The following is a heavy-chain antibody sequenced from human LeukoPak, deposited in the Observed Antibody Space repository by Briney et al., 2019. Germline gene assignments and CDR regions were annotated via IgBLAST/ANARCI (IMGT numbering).Heavy chain of an antibody. CDR1: GGSISSGGYY. CDR2: IYYSGST. D-gene: IGHD3-3*01. V-gene: IGHV4-31*03. Sequence: SQTLSLTCTVSGGSISSGGYYWSWIRQHPGKGLEWIGYIYYSGSTYYNPSLKSRVTISVDTSKNQFSLKLSSVTAADTAVYYCAGAGSDGDLWSGYLDYWGQGTLVTVSS. J-gene: IGHJ4*02. CDR3: AGAGSDGDLWSGYLDY.